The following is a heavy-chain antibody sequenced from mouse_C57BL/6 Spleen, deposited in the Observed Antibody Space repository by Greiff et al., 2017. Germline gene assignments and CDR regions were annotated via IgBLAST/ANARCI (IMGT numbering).Heavy chain of an antibody. J-gene: IGHJ2*01. D-gene: IGHD1-1*01. Sequence: VKLQQPGAELVKPGASVKLSCKASGYTFTSYWMQWVKQRPGQGLEWIGVIDPSDSYTNYTQKFKGKATLTVDTSSSTAYMQLSSLTSEDSAVYYCARRLISTLVVPFDYWGQGTTLTVAS. CDR3: ARRLISTLVVPFDY. V-gene: IGHV1-50*01. CDR1: GYTFTSYW. CDR2: IDPSDSYT.